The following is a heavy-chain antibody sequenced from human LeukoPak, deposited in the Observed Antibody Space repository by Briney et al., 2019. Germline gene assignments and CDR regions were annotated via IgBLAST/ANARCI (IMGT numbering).Heavy chain of an antibody. V-gene: IGHV4-4*02. CDR2: ISLSGLT. D-gene: IGHD2-8*01. J-gene: IGHJ4*02. CDR3: SRENGAFSPFGY. CDR1: GGSITTTNW. Sequence: MPSGTLSLTCGVSGGSITTTNWWSWVRQPPGQGLEWIGEISLSGLTNYNSSLKSRVTVSLDKSKNLLFLKMTSVTAADTAVYYCSRENGAFSPFGYWGQGTLVTVSS.